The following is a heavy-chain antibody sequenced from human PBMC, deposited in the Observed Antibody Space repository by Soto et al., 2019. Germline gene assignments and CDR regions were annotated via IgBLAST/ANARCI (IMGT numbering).Heavy chain of an antibody. D-gene: IGHD3-22*01. J-gene: IGHJ6*02. CDR1: GGSISSYY. CDR2: IYYSGST. Sequence: SETLSLTCTVSGGSISSYYWSWIRQPPGKGLEWIGYIYYSGSTNYNPSLKSRVTISVDTSKNQFSLKLSSVTAADTAVYYCARDSDYYDSSGYYPGYYYGMDVWGQGTTVTVSS. CDR3: ARDSDYYDSSGYYPGYYYGMDV. V-gene: IGHV4-59*12.